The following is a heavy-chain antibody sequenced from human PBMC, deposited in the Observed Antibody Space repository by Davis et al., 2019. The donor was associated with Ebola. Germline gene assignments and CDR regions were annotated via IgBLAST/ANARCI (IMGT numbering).Heavy chain of an antibody. V-gene: IGHV3-7*01. CDR1: GFTFSSYW. Sequence: GESLKTPCASPGFTFSSYWMSWVRQAPGKGLEWVANIKQGGDERYYVDPVKGRFIISRDDAKNSLYLQMNSLRAEDTAVYYCVRVYSGSYDPWGQGTLVTVSS. J-gene: IGHJ5*02. D-gene: IGHD1-26*01. CDR2: IKQGGDER. CDR3: VRVYSGSYDP.